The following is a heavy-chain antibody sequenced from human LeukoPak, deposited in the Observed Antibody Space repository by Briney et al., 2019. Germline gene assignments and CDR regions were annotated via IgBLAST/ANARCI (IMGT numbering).Heavy chain of an antibody. Sequence: SETLSLTCAVYGGSFSSYYWSWIRQPPGKGLEWIGEINHGGSTNYNPSLKSRVTISVDTSKNQFSLKLSSVTAADTAVYYCASSITMVRGVKENWFDPWGQGTLVTVSS. CDR2: INHGGST. CDR1: GGSFSSYY. V-gene: IGHV4-34*01. D-gene: IGHD3-10*01. CDR3: ASSITMVRGVKENWFDP. J-gene: IGHJ5*02.